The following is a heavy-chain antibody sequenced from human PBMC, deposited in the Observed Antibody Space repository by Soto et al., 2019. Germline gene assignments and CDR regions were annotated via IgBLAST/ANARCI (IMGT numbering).Heavy chain of an antibody. J-gene: IGHJ4*02. D-gene: IGHD2-21*02. CDR2: ISSNGGST. CDR3: VKSLGVCGGDCYAFDY. Sequence: GGSLRLSCSASGFTFSGYAMHWVRQAPGKGLEYVSAISSNGGSTYYADSVKGRFTISRDNSKNTLYLQMSSLRAEDTAVYYCVKSLGVCGGDCYAFDYWGQGTLVTISS. CDR1: GFTFSGYA. V-gene: IGHV3-64D*08.